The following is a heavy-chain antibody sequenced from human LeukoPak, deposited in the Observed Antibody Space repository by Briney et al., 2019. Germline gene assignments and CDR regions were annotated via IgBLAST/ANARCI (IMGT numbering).Heavy chain of an antibody. CDR2: ISASDGST. V-gene: IGHV3-23*01. D-gene: IGHD3-22*01. CDR3: AKDYCDGGAFFDS. Sequence: PGGSLRLPCAASGFTFNNYAMNWVRQAPGKGLEWVSSISASDGSTFYADSVKGRFTISRDNSKNTLFLQMDSLRAEDTAVYYCAKDYCDGGAFFDSWGQGTLVTVSS. J-gene: IGHJ4*02. CDR1: GFTFNNYA.